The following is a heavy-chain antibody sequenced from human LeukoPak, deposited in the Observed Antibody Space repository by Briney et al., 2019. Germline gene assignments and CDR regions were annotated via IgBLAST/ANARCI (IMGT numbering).Heavy chain of an antibody. D-gene: IGHD6-19*01. V-gene: IGHV1-2*02. Sequence: ASVKVSCKASGYTFTGYYIHWVRQAPGQGLEWMGWINPYNGGTNYAQKFQGRVTMTRDTSISTAYMEVSSLISDDTAVYYCARGRAVAGTLLGRYYFDYWGQGTLVTVSS. J-gene: IGHJ4*02. CDR1: GYTFTGYY. CDR3: ARGRAVAGTLLGRYYFDY. CDR2: INPYNGGT.